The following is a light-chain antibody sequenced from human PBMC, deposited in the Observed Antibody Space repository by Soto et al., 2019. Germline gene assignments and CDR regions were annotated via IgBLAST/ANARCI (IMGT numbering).Light chain of an antibody. CDR2: ASS. Sequence: IQMTQSPYSLSASVGDRITITCRASQTIGTYLNWYQQVPGQAPKLLIYASSSLQTGVPSRFSGSGSGTHFTLIINSLQPDDFGTYYCQQSFNLPRTFGPGTRVETK. CDR1: QTIGTY. V-gene: IGKV1-39*01. J-gene: IGKJ1*01. CDR3: QQSFNLPRT.